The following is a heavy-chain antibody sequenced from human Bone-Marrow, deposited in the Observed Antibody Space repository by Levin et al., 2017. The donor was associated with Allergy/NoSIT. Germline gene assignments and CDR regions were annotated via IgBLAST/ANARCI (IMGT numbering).Heavy chain of an antibody. Sequence: SCAASGFTFRTNAMSWVRQAPGTGLEWVSDISGSGGTTNYADSVKGRFTISRDNSKNTLFLQMNSLRVEDTGVYYCATLSPYYYDSSGYSDDYWGQGTLVTVSS. CDR2: ISGSGGTT. V-gene: IGHV3-23*01. J-gene: IGHJ4*02. D-gene: IGHD3-22*01. CDR1: GFTFRTNA. CDR3: ATLSPYYYDSSGYSDDY.